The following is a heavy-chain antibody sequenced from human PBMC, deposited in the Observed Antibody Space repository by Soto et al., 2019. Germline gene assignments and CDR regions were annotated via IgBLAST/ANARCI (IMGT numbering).Heavy chain of an antibody. Sequence: AGGSLRLSCAASGFTFSNYAMSWVRQAPGKGLEWVSAITGSGGSTYYADSVEGRFTISRDNSKNTVYLQMDTLRAEDTAVYYCAKTTGPEHLTGTTRVNRFDPWGQGTLVTVSS. CDR1: GFTFSNYA. V-gene: IGHV3-23*01. CDR3: AKTTGPEHLTGTTRVNRFDP. CDR2: ITGSGGST. D-gene: IGHD1-7*01. J-gene: IGHJ5*02.